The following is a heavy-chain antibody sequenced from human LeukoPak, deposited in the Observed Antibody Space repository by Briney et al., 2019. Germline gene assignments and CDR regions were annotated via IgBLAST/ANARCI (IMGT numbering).Heavy chain of an antibody. D-gene: IGHD3-3*01. CDR2: IYYSGST. CDR3: ARHDYDFWSGPIRYYFDY. CDR1: GGSISSSSYY. J-gene: IGHJ4*02. V-gene: IGHV4-39*01. Sequence: PSETLSLTCTVSGGSISSSSYYWGWIRQPPGKGLEWIGSIYYSGSTYYNPSLKSRVTISVDTSENQFSLKLSSVTAADTAVYYCARHDYDFWSGPIRYYFDYWGQGTLVTVSS.